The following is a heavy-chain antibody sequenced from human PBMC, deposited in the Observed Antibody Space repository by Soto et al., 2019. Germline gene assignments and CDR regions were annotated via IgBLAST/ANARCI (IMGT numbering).Heavy chain of an antibody. CDR3: ARARDSSGTRAGRAFDI. CDR1: GGSFSGYY. D-gene: IGHD6-19*01. V-gene: IGHV4-34*01. CDR2: INHSGST. Sequence: QVQLQQWGAGLLKPSETLSLTCAVYGGSFSGYYWSWIRQPPGKGLEWIGEINHSGSTNYNPSLKSRVTISVDTSKNQFSRKLSSVTAADTAVYYCARARDSSGTRAGRAFDIWGQGTMVTVSS. J-gene: IGHJ3*02.